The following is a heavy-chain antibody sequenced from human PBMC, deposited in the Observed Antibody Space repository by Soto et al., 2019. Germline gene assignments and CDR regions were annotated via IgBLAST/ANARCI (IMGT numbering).Heavy chain of an antibody. D-gene: IGHD2-2*01. J-gene: IGHJ3*01. V-gene: IGHV1-69*02. CDR2: IIPMLTVT. CDR1: GGTFSTYT. CDR3: SIGSWSAETFDV. Sequence: QVHLVQSGAEVKKPGSSVKVSCKAAGGTFSTYTLIWVRQAPGQGLEWMGRIIPMLTVTNSAQKFQGRVTLTADKSTNTAFMELTSLRSDYTAVYYCSIGSWSAETFDVWGQGTMVTVSS.